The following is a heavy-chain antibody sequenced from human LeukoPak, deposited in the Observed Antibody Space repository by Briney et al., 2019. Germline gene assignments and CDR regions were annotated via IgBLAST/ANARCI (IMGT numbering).Heavy chain of an antibody. CDR2: IYYSGST. CDR3: ARSVWYSLDY. V-gene: IGHV4-39*01. CDR1: GGSISSSSYY. J-gene: IGHJ4*02. D-gene: IGHD6-19*01. Sequence: SETLSLTCTVSGGSISSSSYYWGWIRQPPGKGLEWIGSIYYSGSTYYNPSLKSRVTISVDTSKNQFSLKLSSVTAADTAVYYCARSVWYSLDYWGQGTLVTVSS.